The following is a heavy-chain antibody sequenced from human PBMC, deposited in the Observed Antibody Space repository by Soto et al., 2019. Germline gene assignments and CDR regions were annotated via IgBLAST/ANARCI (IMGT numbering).Heavy chain of an antibody. CDR3: ARGVVTMVRGVRDYYYYGMDV. CDR1: GGTFSSYA. Sequence: VASVKVSCKASGGTFSSYAISWVRQAPGQGLEWMGGIIPIFGTANYAQKFQGRVTITADESTSTAYMELSSLRSEDTAVYYCARGVVTMVRGVRDYYYYGMDVWGQGTTVTVSS. D-gene: IGHD3-10*01. CDR2: IIPIFGTA. V-gene: IGHV1-69*13. J-gene: IGHJ6*02.